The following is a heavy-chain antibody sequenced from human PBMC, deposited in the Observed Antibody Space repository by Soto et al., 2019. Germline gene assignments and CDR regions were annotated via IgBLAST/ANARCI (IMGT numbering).Heavy chain of an antibody. V-gene: IGHV3-48*02. Sequence: ASLRLSDAASGFTCSSCSMKSVRQAPGKEPEWLSYISSSSSTIYYADSVKGRSTIARDNAKNSLYLQMNRLRDVVTSVYYCARDTYYDFWSGYYRSAYYYYGMDVWGQGTTVTVSS. CDR1: GFTCSSCS. CDR3: ARDTYYDFWSGYYRSAYYYYGMDV. CDR2: ISSSSSTI. J-gene: IGHJ6*02. D-gene: IGHD3-3*01.